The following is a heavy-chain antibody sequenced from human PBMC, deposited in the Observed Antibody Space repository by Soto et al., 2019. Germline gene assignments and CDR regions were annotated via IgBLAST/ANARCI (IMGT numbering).Heavy chain of an antibody. V-gene: IGHV3-49*04. D-gene: IGHD6-19*01. Sequence: GGSLRLSCTASGFTFGDYAMSWVRQAPGKGLECVGFTRSEAYGWTTEYAASVKGRFTISRDDSKSIAYLQMNSLRTEDTAVYYCTRAGGSGWGYYFDYWGQGTQVTVSS. J-gene: IGHJ4*02. CDR3: TRAGGSGWGYYFDY. CDR2: TRSEAYGWTT. CDR1: GFTFGDYA.